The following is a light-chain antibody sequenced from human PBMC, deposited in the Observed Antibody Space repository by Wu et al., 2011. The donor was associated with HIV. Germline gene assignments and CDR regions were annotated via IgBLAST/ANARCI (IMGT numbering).Light chain of an antibody. CDR3: QQRSNWPT. CDR2: DAS. V-gene: IGKV3-11*01. CDR1: QSVNNY. Sequence: ERVLTQSPVTLSLSPGERATLSCRARQSVNNYVAWYQQKPGQAPRLLIYDASRRATGIPARFSGSGSGTDFTLTISSLEPEDFAVYYCQQRSNWPTFGGGTKVE. J-gene: IGKJ4*01.